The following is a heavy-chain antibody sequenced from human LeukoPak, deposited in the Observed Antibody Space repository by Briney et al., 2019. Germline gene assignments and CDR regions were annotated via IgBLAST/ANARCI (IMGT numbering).Heavy chain of an antibody. Sequence: ASVKVSCKASGYTVTGYYMHWVRQAPGQGLEWMGWINPNSGGTNYAQKFQGRVTMTRDTSISTAYMELSRLRSDDTAVYYCASPYNWNYVLDYWGQGTLVTVSS. D-gene: IGHD1-7*01. CDR2: INPNSGGT. CDR3: ASPYNWNYVLDY. V-gene: IGHV1-2*02. CDR1: GYTVTGYY. J-gene: IGHJ4*02.